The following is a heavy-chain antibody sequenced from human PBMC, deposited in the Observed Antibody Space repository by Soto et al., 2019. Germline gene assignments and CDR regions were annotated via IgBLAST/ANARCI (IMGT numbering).Heavy chain of an antibody. CDR2: ISYDGSNK. CDR1: GFTFISYA. CDR3: ARGDGGAFDI. D-gene: IGHD3-16*01. J-gene: IGHJ3*02. V-gene: IGHV3-30-3*01. Sequence: PGWSLRLSCASSGFTFISYAMHWVRQAPGKGLEWVAVISYDGSNKYYADSVKGRFTISRDNSKNTLYLQMNSLRAEDTAVYYCARGDGGAFDIWGQGTMVNVS.